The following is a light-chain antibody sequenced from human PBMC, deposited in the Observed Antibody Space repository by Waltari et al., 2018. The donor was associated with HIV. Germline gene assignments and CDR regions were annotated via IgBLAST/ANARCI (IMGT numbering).Light chain of an antibody. CDR1: SSHIGNNY. V-gene: IGLV1-51*01. J-gene: IGLJ3*02. CDR2: DNN. Sequence: QSVLTQPPSMSAAPGQKVTISCSGSSSHIGNNYISWYQQFPGTAPKLLIYDNNKRPSGIPDRFSGSKSGTSATLGITGLQTGDEADYYCATWDSSLTAGVFGGGTNVTVL. CDR3: ATWDSSLTAGV.